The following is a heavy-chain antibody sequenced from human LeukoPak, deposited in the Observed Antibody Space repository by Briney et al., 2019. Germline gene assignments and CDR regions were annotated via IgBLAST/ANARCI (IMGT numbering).Heavy chain of an antibody. CDR3: AKSGGSYRDAFAI. V-gene: IGHV3-30*18. CDR1: GFTFSRYG. J-gene: IGHJ3*02. CDR2: ISYDGSNK. Sequence: GESLRLSCAASGFTFSRYGIHWVRQAPGKGLEWVAVISYDGSNKYYADSVKGRFTISRDNSKNTLYLQMNSLRAEDTAVYYCAKSGGSYRDAFAIWGQGTLVTVSS. D-gene: IGHD1-26*01.